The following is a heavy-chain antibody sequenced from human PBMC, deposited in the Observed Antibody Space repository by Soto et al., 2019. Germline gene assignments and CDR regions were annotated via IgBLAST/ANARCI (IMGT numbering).Heavy chain of an antibody. CDR3: ARDGSSTANWIDP. J-gene: IGHJ5*02. Sequence: RLPETLSLTCTLSGGSVRAPDWWNWVRQSPDKGLEWIAEVHISGHSNYNPSLRSRVSVSIDSSKNQFYLNLNSVTAADTAVYYCARDGSSTANWIDPWGQGTLVTVSS. CDR1: GGSVRAPDW. CDR2: VHISGHS. D-gene: IGHD2-2*01. V-gene: IGHV4-4*03.